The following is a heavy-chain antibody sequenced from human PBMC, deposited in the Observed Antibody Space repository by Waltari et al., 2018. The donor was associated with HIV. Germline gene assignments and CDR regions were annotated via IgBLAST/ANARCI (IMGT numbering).Heavy chain of an antibody. CDR2: IYPGDSDT. V-gene: IGHV5-51*01. Sequence: EVQLVQSGAEVKKPGESLKISCKGSGYSFTSYWIGWVRQMPGKGLEWMGIIYPGDSDTRYSPSFQGQVTISADKSISTAYLQWSSLKASDTAMYYCARHHITMVRGVLYYFDYWGQGTLVTVSS. CDR1: GYSFTSYW. CDR3: ARHHITMVRGVLYYFDY. J-gene: IGHJ4*02. D-gene: IGHD3-10*01.